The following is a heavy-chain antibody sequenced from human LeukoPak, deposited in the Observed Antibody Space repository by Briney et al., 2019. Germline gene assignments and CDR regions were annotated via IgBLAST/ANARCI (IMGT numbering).Heavy chain of an antibody. CDR3: AKDLLVVAAGNWFDP. J-gene: IGHJ5*02. CDR2: ISSSSSYI. CDR1: GFIFSSHG. V-gene: IGHV3-21*04. Sequence: PGGSLRLSCAASGFIFSSHGMNWVRQAPGKGLEWVSSISSSSSYIYYADSVKGRFTISRDNSKNTLYLQMNSLRAEDTAVYYCAKDLLVVAAGNWFDPWGQGTLVTVSS. D-gene: IGHD2-15*01.